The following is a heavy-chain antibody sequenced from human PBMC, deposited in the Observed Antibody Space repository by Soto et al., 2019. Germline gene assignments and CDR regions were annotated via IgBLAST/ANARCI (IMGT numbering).Heavy chain of an antibody. D-gene: IGHD3-10*01. V-gene: IGHV3-72*01. CDR3: AKEGITDESELGPGYFDY. J-gene: IGHJ4*02. CDR2: SRDKAQGYSI. Sequence: GGSLRLSCAGSGFTLSDHYIDWDRQAPGKGLEWVGRSRDKAQGYSITYAASVKGRFTTSRDESKNTLYLQMNSLRAEDTAVYYCAKEGITDESELGPGYFDYWGQGTLVTVSS. CDR1: GFTLSDHY.